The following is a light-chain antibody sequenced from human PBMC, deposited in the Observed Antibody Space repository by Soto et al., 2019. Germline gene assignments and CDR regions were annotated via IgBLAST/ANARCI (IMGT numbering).Light chain of an antibody. CDR3: QQYTSWPRN. CDR1: QSVSNNY. J-gene: IGKJ5*01. V-gene: IGKV3-20*01. CDR2: GAS. Sequence: EIVLTQSPGTLSLSPGERATLSCRASQSVSNNYLAWYQQKPGQAPRLLIYGASNRATGIPDRFSGSGSGTEFTLTISRLQSEDFAVYYCQQYTSWPRNFREGPRLEIK.